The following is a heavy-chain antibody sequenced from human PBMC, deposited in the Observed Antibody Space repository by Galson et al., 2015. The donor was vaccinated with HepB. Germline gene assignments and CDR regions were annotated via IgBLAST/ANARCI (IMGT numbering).Heavy chain of an antibody. D-gene: IGHD3-22*01. CDR1: GFTFSSYA. CDR2: ISYDGSKR. J-gene: IGHJ6*02. V-gene: IGHV3-30-3*01. CDR3: ARVASRDPDIIGYGDYYDFYAMDV. Sequence: SLRLSCAASGFTFSSYAIHWVRQAPGKGLEWVAGISYDGSKRYYADSVKGRFTISRDDSNNMLNLQMNSLRAEETAVYFCARVASRDPDIIGYGDYYDFYAMDVWGQGTTVTFSS.